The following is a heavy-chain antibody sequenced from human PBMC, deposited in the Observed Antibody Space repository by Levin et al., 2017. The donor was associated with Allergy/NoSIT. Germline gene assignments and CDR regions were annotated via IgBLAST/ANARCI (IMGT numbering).Heavy chain of an antibody. J-gene: IGHJ6*03. Sequence: SVKVSCKASGGTFSSYAISWVRQAPGQGLEWMGGIIPIFGTANYAQKFQGRVTITADKSTSTAYMELSSLRSEDTAVYYCAGGDIVATSSYYYYMDVWGKGTTVTVSS. CDR3: AGGDIVATSSYYYYMDV. D-gene: IGHD5-12*01. CDR1: GGTFSSYA. CDR2: IIPIFGTA. V-gene: IGHV1-69*06.